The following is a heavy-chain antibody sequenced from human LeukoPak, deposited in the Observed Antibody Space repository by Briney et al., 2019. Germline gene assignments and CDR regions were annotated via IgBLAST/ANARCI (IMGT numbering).Heavy chain of an antibody. V-gene: IGHV3-48*04. J-gene: IGHJ6*04. CDR1: GFTLSSYS. CDR2: ISSSSSTI. CDR3: AELGITMIGGV. Sequence: GGSLRLSCAASGFTLSSYSMNWVRQAPGKGLEWVSYISSSSSTIYYADSVKGRFTISRDNAKNSLYLQMNSLRAEDTAVYYCAELGITMIGGVWGKGTTVTISS. D-gene: IGHD3-10*02.